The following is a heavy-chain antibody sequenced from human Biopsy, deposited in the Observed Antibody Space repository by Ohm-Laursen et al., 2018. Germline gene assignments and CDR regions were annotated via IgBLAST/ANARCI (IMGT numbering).Heavy chain of an antibody. CDR3: AAEVGVTVDVGF. J-gene: IGHJ4*02. Sequence: GSSVKVSCKASGFTFSNSVVQWVRQARGQRLEWIGWTVVGSGYAVYAQNFQERVTITRDLSTSTANMELSSLRSDDTAVYYCAAEVGVTVDVGFWGQGTLVTVSS. V-gene: IGHV1-58*01. CDR1: GFTFSNSV. D-gene: IGHD1-26*01. CDR2: TVVGSGYA.